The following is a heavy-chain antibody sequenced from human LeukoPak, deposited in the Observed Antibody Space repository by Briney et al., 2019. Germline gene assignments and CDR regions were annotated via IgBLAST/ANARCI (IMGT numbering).Heavy chain of an antibody. CDR2: IYYSGST. V-gene: IGHV4-39*01. CDR1: GGSISGSSYY. CDR3: ARYSSGWYYFDY. Sequence: SETLSLTCTVSGGSISGSSYYWGWIRQPPGKGLEWIGSIYYSGSTYYNPSLKSRVTISVDTSKNQFSLKLNSVTATDTAVYYCARYSSGWYYFDYWGQGTLVTVSS. J-gene: IGHJ4*02. D-gene: IGHD6-19*01.